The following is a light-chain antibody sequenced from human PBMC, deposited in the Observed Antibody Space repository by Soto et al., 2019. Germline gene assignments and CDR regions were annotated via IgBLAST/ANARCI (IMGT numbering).Light chain of an antibody. CDR3: QQRSNWPSLT. CDR2: DAS. J-gene: IGKJ4*01. Sequence: DIVLAQSPVTLSLSPGERATLYGGGSQTVRSSYLAWYQHKPGQAPRLLISDASNRATGIPARFSGSGSETDFTLTISSLEPEDSAVYYCQQRSNWPSLTFGGGTKLDIK. V-gene: IGKV3-11*01. CDR1: QTVRSSY.